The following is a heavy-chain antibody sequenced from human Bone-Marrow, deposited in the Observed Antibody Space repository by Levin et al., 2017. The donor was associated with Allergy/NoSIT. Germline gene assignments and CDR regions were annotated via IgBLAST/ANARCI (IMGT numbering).Heavy chain of an antibody. CDR3: AREVPVRLGYCSGGSCYRRGYFDY. V-gene: IGHV3-33*01. D-gene: IGHD2-15*01. J-gene: IGHJ4*02. Sequence: PGGSLRLSCAASGFTFSSYGMHWVRQAPGKGLEWVAVIWYDGSNKYYADSVKGRFTISRDNSKNTLYLQMNSLRAEDTAVYYCAREVPVRLGYCSGGSCYRRGYFDYWGQGTLVTVSS. CDR1: GFTFSSYG. CDR2: IWYDGSNK.